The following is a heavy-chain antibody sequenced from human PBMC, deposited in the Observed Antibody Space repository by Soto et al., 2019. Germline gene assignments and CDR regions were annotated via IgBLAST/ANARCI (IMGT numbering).Heavy chain of an antibody. CDR3: VPDMLYVGATLYFDC. V-gene: IGHV3-7*05. Sequence: EVQLVESGGDLAQPGGSLRLSCAASGFSFSSYWMSWVRQAPGKGLEWVAKVNQDGSEKYYVDSVKGRFTISRDNAENSLFLQMNSLRAEDTAVYYCVPDMLYVGATLYFDCLGQGTLVTVSS. J-gene: IGHJ4*02. CDR2: VNQDGSEK. CDR1: GFSFSSYW. D-gene: IGHD1-26*01.